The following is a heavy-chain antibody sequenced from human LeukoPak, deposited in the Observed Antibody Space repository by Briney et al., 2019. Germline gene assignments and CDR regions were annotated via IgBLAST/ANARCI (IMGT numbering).Heavy chain of an antibody. CDR1: GGSFSGYY. J-gene: IGHJ5*02. Sequence: SETLSLACAVYGGSFSGYYWSWIRQPPGKGLEWIGEINHSGSTNYNPSLKSRVTISVDTSKNQFSLKLSSVTAADTAVYYCARGPNDFWSGYYNWFDPWGQGTLATVSS. CDR3: ARGPNDFWSGYYNWFDP. CDR2: INHSGST. V-gene: IGHV4-34*01. D-gene: IGHD3-3*01.